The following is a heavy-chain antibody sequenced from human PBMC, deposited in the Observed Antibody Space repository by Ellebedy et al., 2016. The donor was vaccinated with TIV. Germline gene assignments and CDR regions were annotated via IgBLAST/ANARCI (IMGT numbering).Heavy chain of an antibody. CDR3: ARGSLVGPFDY. CDR2: IYTSGST. Sequence: SETLSLXCTVSGGSISSYYWSWIRQPAGKGLEWIGRIYTSGSTNYNPSLKSRVTISVDTSKNQFSLKLSSVTAADTAVYYCARGSLVGPFDYWGQGTLVTVSS. J-gene: IGHJ4*02. D-gene: IGHD1-26*01. V-gene: IGHV4-4*07. CDR1: GGSISSYY.